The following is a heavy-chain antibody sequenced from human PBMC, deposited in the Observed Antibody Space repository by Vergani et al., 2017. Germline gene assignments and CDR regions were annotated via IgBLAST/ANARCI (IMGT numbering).Heavy chain of an antibody. CDR1: GGSFSGYY. J-gene: IGHJ4*02. Sequence: QVQLQQWGAGLLKPSETLSLTCAVYGGSFSGYYWSWIRQPPGKGLEWIGEINHSGSTNYNPSLKSRVTISVDTSKNQFSLKLSSVTAADTAVYYCARGYSSSHPFDYWGQGTLVTVSS. CDR2: INHSGST. V-gene: IGHV4-34*01. D-gene: IGHD6-13*01. CDR3: ARGYSSSHPFDY.